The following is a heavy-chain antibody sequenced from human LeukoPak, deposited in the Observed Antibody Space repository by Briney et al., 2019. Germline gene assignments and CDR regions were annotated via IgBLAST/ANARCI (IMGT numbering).Heavy chain of an antibody. D-gene: IGHD7-27*01. CDR3: ARDLSNRGRDSYYYMDV. CDR2: IYTSGST. CDR1: GGSISTYY. V-gene: IGHV4-4*07. Sequence: SETLSLTCTVSGGSISTYYWRWVRQSAGKGREWIGRIYTSGSTNYNPSLKSRVTMSVDTSKNQFSLKLSSVTAADTAVYYCARDLSNRGRDSYYYMDVWGKGTTVTVSS. J-gene: IGHJ6*03.